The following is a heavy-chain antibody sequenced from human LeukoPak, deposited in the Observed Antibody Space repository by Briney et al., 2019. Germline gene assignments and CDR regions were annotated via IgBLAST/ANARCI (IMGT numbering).Heavy chain of an antibody. CDR3: ARDHEIAAAGQNDY. CDR1: GYTFTVYY. Sequence: GASLTVSFTSSGYTFTVYYMHWVRPAPGQGLGWMGWINPNSGGTNSAQKFQGRGTMTRDTSISTAYMELSRLRSDDTAVYYCARDHEIAAAGQNDYWGQGTLVTVSS. V-gene: IGHV1-2*02. J-gene: IGHJ4*02. CDR2: INPNSGGT. D-gene: IGHD6-13*01.